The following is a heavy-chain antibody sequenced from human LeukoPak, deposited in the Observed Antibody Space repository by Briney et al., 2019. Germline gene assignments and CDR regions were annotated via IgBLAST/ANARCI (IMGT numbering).Heavy chain of an antibody. D-gene: IGHD7-27*01. V-gene: IGHV4-31*03. Sequence: PSETLSLTCTVSGGSISSGGYYWSWIRQHPGKGLEWIGYIYYSGSTYYNPSLKSRVTISVDTSKNQFSLKLSSVTAADTAVYHCARDGLGFFDYWGQGTLVTVSS. CDR3: ARDGLGFFDY. CDR2: IYYSGST. CDR1: GGSISSGGYY. J-gene: IGHJ4*02.